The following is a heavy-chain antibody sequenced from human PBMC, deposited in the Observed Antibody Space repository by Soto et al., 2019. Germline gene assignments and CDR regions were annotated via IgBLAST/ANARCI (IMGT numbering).Heavy chain of an antibody. CDR2: IYHSGST. V-gene: IGHV4-39*07. J-gene: IGHJ3*02. D-gene: IGHD3-16*01. Sequence: ASETLSLTCTVSGGSISSSSYYWGWIRQPPGKGLEWIGEIYHSGSTNYNPSLKSRVTISVDKSKNQFSLKLSSVTAADTAVYYCARLAGGVAFDIWGQGTMVTVSS. CDR1: GGSISSSSYY. CDR3: ARLAGGVAFDI.